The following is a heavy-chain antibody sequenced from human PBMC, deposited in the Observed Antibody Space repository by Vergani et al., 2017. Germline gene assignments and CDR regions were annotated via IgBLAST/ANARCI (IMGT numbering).Heavy chain of an antibody. Sequence: VQLVESGGGLVKPGGSLRLSCAASGFTFSDFSMSWVRQAPGKGLEWVAFIGSSGPYMNYADSVKGRFSISRDNTNNSLFLQLRVLRAEGGAVYYLARDCTSGGCPDNYGMDGWGKGATVTVSS. CDR1: GFTFSDFS. CDR2: IGSSGPYM. D-gene: IGHD2-8*01. J-gene: IGHJ6*04. CDR3: ARDCTSGGCPDNYGMDG. V-gene: IGHV3-21*06.